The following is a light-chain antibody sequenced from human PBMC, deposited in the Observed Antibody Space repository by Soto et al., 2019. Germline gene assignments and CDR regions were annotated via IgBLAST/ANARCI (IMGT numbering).Light chain of an antibody. CDR1: SGDVGGYNY. CDR3: CSYAGSYYV. V-gene: IGLV2-11*01. Sequence: QSALPQPRSVSGFPGQSVTTSGPGTSGDVGGYNYVSWYQQHPGKAPKLMIYDVSKRPSGVPDRFSGSKSGNTASLTISGLQAEDEADYYCCSYAGSYYVFGTGTKLTVL. J-gene: IGLJ1*01. CDR2: DVS.